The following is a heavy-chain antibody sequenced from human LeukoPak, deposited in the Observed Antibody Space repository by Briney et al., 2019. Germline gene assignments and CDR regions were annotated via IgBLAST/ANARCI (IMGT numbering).Heavy chain of an antibody. Sequence: SETLSLTCTVSGGSISSSSYYWGWIRQPPGKGLEWIGSIYYSGSTYYNPSLKSRATISVDTSKNQFSLKLSSVTAADTAVYYCARHGSLLLWFGETYFDYWGQGTLVTVSS. V-gene: IGHV4-39*01. J-gene: IGHJ4*02. D-gene: IGHD3-10*01. CDR3: ARHGSLLLWFGETYFDY. CDR2: IYYSGST. CDR1: GGSISSSSYY.